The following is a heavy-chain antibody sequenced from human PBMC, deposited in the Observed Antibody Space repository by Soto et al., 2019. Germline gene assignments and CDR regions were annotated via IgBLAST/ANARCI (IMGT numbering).Heavy chain of an antibody. V-gene: IGHV1-46*01. J-gene: IGHJ4*02. CDR3: FRGGFPDYGKEGRY. Sequence: QVQLMQSGAEVKKPGASVKVSCKASGYTFTSYNVHWVRQAPGQGLEWMGIIYASGGSTTYAQNFQGRLTVGRDTSTSTVYMELSSLRSDDTAVYYCFRGGFPDYGKEGRYWGQGTLVTVSS. CDR2: IYASGGST. CDR1: GYTFTSYN. D-gene: IGHD4-17*01.